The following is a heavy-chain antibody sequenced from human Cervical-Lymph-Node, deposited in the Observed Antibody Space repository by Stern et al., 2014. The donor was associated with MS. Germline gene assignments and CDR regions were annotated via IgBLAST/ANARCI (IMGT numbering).Heavy chain of an antibody. V-gene: IGHV3-21*01. D-gene: IGHD4-11*01. CDR1: GFTFSSYS. J-gene: IGHJ6*02. CDR3: ARMKDYSNPYYYGMDV. CDR2: ISSSSSYI. Sequence: EVQLVESGGGLVKPGGSLRLSCAASGFTFSSYSMNWVRQAPGKGLEWVSSISSSSSYIYYADSVKGRFTISRDNAKNSLYLQMNSLRAEDTAVYYCARMKDYSNPYYYGMDVWGQGTTVTVSS.